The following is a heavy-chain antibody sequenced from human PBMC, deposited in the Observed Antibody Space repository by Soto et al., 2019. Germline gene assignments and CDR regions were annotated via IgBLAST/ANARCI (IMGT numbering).Heavy chain of an antibody. Sequence: QVQLVQSGAEVKKPGASVKVSCKASGYTFTGYYMHWVRQAPGQGLEWMGWINPNSGGTNYAQKFQGWVTMTRDTSISTAYMELSRLRSDDTAVYYCARSDYDSSGYGDNWFDPWGQGTLVTVSS. CDR1: GYTFTGYY. J-gene: IGHJ5*02. CDR3: ARSDYDSSGYGDNWFDP. V-gene: IGHV1-2*04. D-gene: IGHD3-22*01. CDR2: INPNSGGT.